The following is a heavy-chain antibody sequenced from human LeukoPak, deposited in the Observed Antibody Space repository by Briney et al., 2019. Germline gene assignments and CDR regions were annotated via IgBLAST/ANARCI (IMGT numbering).Heavy chain of an antibody. Sequence: GASVKVSCKASGFTFTGYYMHWVRQAPGQGLEWMGWINPNSGGTNYAQKFQGRVTMTRDTSISTAYMELSRLRSDDTAVYYCAREDYYGSGDLNWFDPWGQGTLVTVSS. CDR3: AREDYYGSGDLNWFDP. CDR2: INPNSGGT. J-gene: IGHJ5*02. CDR1: GFTFTGYY. D-gene: IGHD3-10*01. V-gene: IGHV1-2*02.